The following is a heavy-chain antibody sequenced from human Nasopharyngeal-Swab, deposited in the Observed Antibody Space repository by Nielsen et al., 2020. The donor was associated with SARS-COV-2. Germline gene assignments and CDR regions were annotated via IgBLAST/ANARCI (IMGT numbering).Heavy chain of an antibody. V-gene: IGHV4-39*01. J-gene: IGHJ4*02. CDR1: GGSISSSSYY. D-gene: IGHD5-18*01. Sequence: SETLSLTCTVSGGSISSSSYYWGWIRQPPGKGLEWIGSIYYSGSTYYNPSLKSRVTISVDTSKNQFSLKLSSVTAADTAVYYCAGHPVRYSYGYEAPRWGQGTLVTVSS. CDR2: IYYSGST. CDR3: AGHPVRYSYGYEAPR.